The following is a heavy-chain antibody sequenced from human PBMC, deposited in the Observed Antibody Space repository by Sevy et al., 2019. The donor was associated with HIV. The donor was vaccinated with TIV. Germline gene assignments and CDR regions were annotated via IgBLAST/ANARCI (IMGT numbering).Heavy chain of an antibody. CDR1: AFTVSSNY. Sequence: GGSLRLSCAASAFTVSSNYMSWVRQAPGKGLEWVSVIYSGGSTYYADSVKGRFTISRDNSKNTLYLQMNSLRAEDTAVYYCARGYRVSMVQGGDAFDIWGQGTMVTVSS. CDR2: IYSGGST. CDR3: ARGYRVSMVQGGDAFDI. V-gene: IGHV3-53*01. J-gene: IGHJ3*02. D-gene: IGHD3-10*01.